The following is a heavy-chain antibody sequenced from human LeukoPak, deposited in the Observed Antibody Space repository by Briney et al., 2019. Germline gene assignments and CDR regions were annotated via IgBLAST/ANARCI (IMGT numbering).Heavy chain of an antibody. Sequence: GASVKVSCKASGGTFIIYAISWVRQAPGQGLEWMGGIIPIFGTANYAQKFQGRVTITADESTSTAYMELSSLRSEDTAVSYCARECSGGSCYSEVSWFDPWGQGTLVTVSS. CDR3: ARECSGGSCYSEVSWFDP. D-gene: IGHD2-15*01. CDR2: IIPIFGTA. J-gene: IGHJ5*02. CDR1: GGTFIIYA. V-gene: IGHV1-69*13.